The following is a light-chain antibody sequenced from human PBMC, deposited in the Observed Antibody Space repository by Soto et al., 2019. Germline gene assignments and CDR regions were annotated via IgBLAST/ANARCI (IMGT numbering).Light chain of an antibody. CDR1: SSDVGGYNY. CDR3: SSFTSRSTRV. J-gene: IGLJ1*01. Sequence: QSALTQPASVSGSPGQSITISCTGTSSDVGGYNYVSWYQQHPGKAPQLMIYDVSNRPSGVSNRFSGSKSGNTASLTISGLKHVDEADYYCSSFTSRSTRVFGTGTKVTVL. CDR2: DVS. V-gene: IGLV2-14*01.